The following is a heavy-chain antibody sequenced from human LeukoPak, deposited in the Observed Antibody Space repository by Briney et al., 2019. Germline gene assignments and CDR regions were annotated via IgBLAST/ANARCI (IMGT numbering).Heavy chain of an antibody. CDR3: ATLQPAAAHFEL. Sequence: ASVKVSCTASGDTFSNFGVSWVRQAPGQGLEWMGWVSALKGNTNVAQKVQGRVTLTRDTSTGTAHMELRSLSSDDTAVYYCATLQPAAAHFELWGQGTLVTVST. CDR1: GDTFSNFG. CDR2: VSALKGNT. J-gene: IGHJ4*02. D-gene: IGHD5-18*01. V-gene: IGHV1-18*01.